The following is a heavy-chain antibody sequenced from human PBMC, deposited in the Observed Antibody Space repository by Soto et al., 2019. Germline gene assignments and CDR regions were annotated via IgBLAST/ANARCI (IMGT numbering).Heavy chain of an antibody. CDR3: ARDTYNTGDIN. D-gene: IGHD1-20*01. J-gene: IGHJ4*02. V-gene: IGHV3-48*02. CDR1: GLTFKTYS. Sequence: EVQLVESGGGLVQPGGSLRLSCAVSGLTFKTYSMNWVRQAPGKGLEWISFVTSSGSTMYYADSVKGRFAISRDNAKNSLYLQMNSLREEDTAVYFCARDTYNTGDINWGQATLVTVSS. CDR2: VTSSGSTM.